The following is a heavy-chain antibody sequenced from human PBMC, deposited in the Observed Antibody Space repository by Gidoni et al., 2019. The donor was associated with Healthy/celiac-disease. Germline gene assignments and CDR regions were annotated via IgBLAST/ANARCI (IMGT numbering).Heavy chain of an antibody. J-gene: IGHJ4*02. V-gene: IGHV4-30-4*01. Sequence: QVQLQESGPGLVKPSQTLSLTCTVSGRSISSGDYYWSWIRQPPGKGLEWIVYIYYSGSTYYNPSLKRRVTISVDTSKNQFSLKLSSVTAADTAVYYCARGVDTAMVVDYWGQGTLVTVSS. CDR3: ARGVDTAMVVDY. CDR2: IYYSGST. CDR1: GRSISSGDYY. D-gene: IGHD5-18*01.